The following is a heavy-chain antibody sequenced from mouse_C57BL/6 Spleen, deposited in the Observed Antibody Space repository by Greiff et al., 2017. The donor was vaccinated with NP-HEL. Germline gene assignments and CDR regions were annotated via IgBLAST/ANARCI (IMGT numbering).Heavy chain of an antibody. CDR2: IHPNSGST. V-gene: IGHV1-64*01. CDR3: ARWGYGCDLFAY. D-gene: IGHD2-2*01. Sequence: QVQLKQPGAELVKPGASVKLSCKASGYTFTSYWMHWVKQRPGQGLEWIGLIHPNSGSTNYNEKFKSKATLTVDKSSSTAYMQLSSLTSEDSAVYYGARWGYGCDLFAYWGQGTLVTVSA. CDR1: GYTFTSYW. J-gene: IGHJ3*01.